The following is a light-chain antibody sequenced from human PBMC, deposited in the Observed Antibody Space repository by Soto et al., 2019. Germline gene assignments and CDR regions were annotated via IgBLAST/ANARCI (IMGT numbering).Light chain of an antibody. J-gene: IGKJ1*01. V-gene: IGKV2-28*01. CDR3: MQSTHWPPT. CDR1: QSLLHSNGYNY. CDR2: LGS. Sequence: DIVMTQSPLSLPVTPGEPASISCRSSQSLLHSNGYNYLDWYLQKPGQSPQLLIYLGSNRASGVPDRFSGSGSGTDFTLKISRVEAEDVGVYYCMQSTHWPPTFGQGTKVDIK.